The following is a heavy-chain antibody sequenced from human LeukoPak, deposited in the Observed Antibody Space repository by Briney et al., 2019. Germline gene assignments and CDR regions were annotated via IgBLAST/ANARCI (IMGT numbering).Heavy chain of an antibody. Sequence: ASVKVSCKASGYTFTAYYMHWVRQAPGQGLEWIASINPNSGGTNYAQKLQGRVTMTRDTSMNTAYMELNRLRSDDTAVYYCARDKSGVFDYWGQGTLVTVSS. D-gene: IGHD3-10*01. V-gene: IGHV1-2*02. CDR2: INPNSGGT. CDR1: GYTFTAYY. J-gene: IGHJ4*02. CDR3: ARDKSGVFDY.